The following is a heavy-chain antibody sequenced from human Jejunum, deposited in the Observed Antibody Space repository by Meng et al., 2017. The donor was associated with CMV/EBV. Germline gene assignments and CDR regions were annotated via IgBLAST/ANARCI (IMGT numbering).Heavy chain of an antibody. CDR2: ISGSSGNI. D-gene: IGHD2-15*01. Sequence: FTFTTYTMNWVRQAPGKGLEWVSSISGSSGNIYYADSVKGRFTISRDNAKSSLYLQMDSLRAEDTAVYYCAKRAFCSGGSCYQFDHWGQGALVTVSS. J-gene: IGHJ4*02. CDR1: FTFTTYT. V-gene: IGHV3-21*01. CDR3: AKRAFCSGGSCYQFDH.